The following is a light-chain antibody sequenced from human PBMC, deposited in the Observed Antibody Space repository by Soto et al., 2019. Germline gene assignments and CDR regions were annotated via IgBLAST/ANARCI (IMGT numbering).Light chain of an antibody. CDR3: QQYGSSPPT. Sequence: EIVLTQSQATLSLSPGERATLSCRASQSVSSYLAWYQQKPGQAPRLLIYDASNRATGIPDRFSGSGSGTDFTLTISRLEPEDFAVYYCQQYGSSPPTFGQGTRLEIK. J-gene: IGKJ5*01. CDR1: QSVSSY. CDR2: DAS. V-gene: IGKV3-20*01.